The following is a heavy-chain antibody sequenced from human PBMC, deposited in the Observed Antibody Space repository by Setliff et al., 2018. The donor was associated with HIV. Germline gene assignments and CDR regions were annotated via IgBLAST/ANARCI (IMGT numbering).Heavy chain of an antibody. CDR3: ARAYNIWSDYNYYYSYFMGV. J-gene: IGHJ6*03. CDR1: GYIFTDYY. V-gene: IGHV1-2*02. Sequence: ASVKVSCKASGYIFTDYYMHWVRQAPGQGLEWMGWINPNSGDTNYAQKFQGRVTLTRGTSASTAYMELSSLRSEDTAVYYCARAYNIWSDYNYYYSYFMGVWGKGTAVTVSS. D-gene: IGHD3-3*01. CDR2: INPNSGDT.